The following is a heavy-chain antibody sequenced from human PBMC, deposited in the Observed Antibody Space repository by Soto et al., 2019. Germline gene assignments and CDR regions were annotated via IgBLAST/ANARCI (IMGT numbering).Heavy chain of an antibody. V-gene: IGHV3-23*01. Sequence: EVQLLESGGGLVQPGGSLRLSCAASGFTFSSYAMSWVRQAPGKGLEWVSAISGSGGSTYYADSVKGRFTISRDNSKNTLYLQMNSLRAEDTAVYYCANHFPHFTCRSTSCPNDYWGQGTLVTVSS. J-gene: IGHJ4*02. CDR2: ISGSGGST. D-gene: IGHD2-2*01. CDR1: GFTFSSYA. CDR3: ANHFPHFTCRSTSCPNDY.